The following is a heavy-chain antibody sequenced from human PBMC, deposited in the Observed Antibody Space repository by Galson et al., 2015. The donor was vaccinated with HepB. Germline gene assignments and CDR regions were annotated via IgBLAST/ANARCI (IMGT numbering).Heavy chain of an antibody. CDR2: ISSSSSTI. CDR3: AREPFPITMVRGVADAFDI. Sequence: SLRLSCAASGFTFSSYSMNWVRQAPGKGLEWVSYISSSSSTIYYADSVKGRFTISRDNAKNSLYLQMNSLRDEDTAVYYCAREPFPITMVRGVADAFDIWGQGTMVTVSS. V-gene: IGHV3-48*02. J-gene: IGHJ3*02. D-gene: IGHD3-10*01. CDR1: GFTFSSYS.